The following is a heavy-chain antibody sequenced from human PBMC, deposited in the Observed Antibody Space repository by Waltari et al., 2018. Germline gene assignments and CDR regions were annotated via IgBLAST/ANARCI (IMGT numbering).Heavy chain of an antibody. D-gene: IGHD3-22*01. V-gene: IGHV3-33*08. J-gene: IGHJ3*02. CDR3: ARDGYYDSSGYYNDYGAFDI. CDR1: GFSLSSYG. CDR2: IWYDGSNK. Sequence: QVQLVESGGGMVQPGRSLRLSCAASGFSLSSYGMHWVRQAPGKGLEWVALIWYDGSNKNYVDSVKGRFTISRDNSKNTLYLQMNSLRAEDTAVYYCARDGYYDSSGYYNDYGAFDIWGQWTMVTVSS.